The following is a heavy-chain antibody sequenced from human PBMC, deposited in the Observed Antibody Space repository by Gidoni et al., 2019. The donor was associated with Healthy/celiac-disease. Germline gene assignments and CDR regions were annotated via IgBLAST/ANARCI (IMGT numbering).Heavy chain of an antibody. CDR1: GGSFSGYY. CDR2: INHSGST. D-gene: IGHD3-10*01. V-gene: IGHV4-34*01. J-gene: IGHJ4*02. Sequence: QVQLQQWDAGLLKPSETLSLTCAVSGGSFSGYYWSWIRQPPGKGLEWIGEINHSGSTNYNPSLKSRVTISVDTSKNQFSLKLSSVTAADTAVYYCARAPPRRVRGVISPFDYWGQGTLVTVSS. CDR3: ARAPPRRVRGVISPFDY.